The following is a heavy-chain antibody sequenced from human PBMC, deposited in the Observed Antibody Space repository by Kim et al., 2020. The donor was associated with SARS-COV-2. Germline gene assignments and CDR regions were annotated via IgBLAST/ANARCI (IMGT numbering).Heavy chain of an antibody. CDR1: GFTFSSYE. D-gene: IGHD4-17*01. Sequence: GGSLRLSCAASGFTFSSYEMNWVRQAPGKGLEWVSYISSSGSTIYYADSVKGRFTISRDNAKNSLYLQMNSLRAEDTAVYYCAREGSHYGDPIDGDAFDIWGQGTMVTVSS. V-gene: IGHV3-48*03. CDR3: AREGSHYGDPIDGDAFDI. CDR2: ISSSGSTI. J-gene: IGHJ3*02.